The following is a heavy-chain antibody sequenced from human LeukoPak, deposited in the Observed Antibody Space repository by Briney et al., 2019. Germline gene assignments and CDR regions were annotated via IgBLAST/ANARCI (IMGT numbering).Heavy chain of an antibody. V-gene: IGHV1-69*05. J-gene: IGHJ4*02. CDR1: GGTFSSYA. CDR3: ARIWLQSGENLDY. D-gene: IGHD5-24*01. Sequence: SVKVSCKASGGTFSSYAISWVRQAPGQGLEWMGGIIPIFGTANYAQKLQGRVTMTTDTSTSTAYMELRSLRSDDTAVYYCARIWLQSGENLDYWGQGTLVTVSS. CDR2: IIPIFGTA.